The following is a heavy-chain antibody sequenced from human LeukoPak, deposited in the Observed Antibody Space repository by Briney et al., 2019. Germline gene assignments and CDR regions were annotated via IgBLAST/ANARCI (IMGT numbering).Heavy chain of an antibody. V-gene: IGHV3-21*01. CDR1: GFTFSSHT. CDR2: IKSGSDYI. CDR3: ARGVSYRMVGTATDFDY. D-gene: IGHD2-21*02. J-gene: IGHJ4*02. Sequence: GGSLRLSCAASGFTFSSHTMNWVRQAPGKGLEWVSSIKSGSDYIYCADSVKGRFTISRDNAKNSQYLQMNSLRAEDTGVYYCARGVSYRMVGTATDFDYWGQGILVTVSS.